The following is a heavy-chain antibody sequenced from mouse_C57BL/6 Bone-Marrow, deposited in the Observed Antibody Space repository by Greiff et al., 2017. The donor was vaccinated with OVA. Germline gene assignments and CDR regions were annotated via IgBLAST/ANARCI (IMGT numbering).Heavy chain of an antibody. V-gene: IGHV1-69*01. D-gene: IGHD3-2*02. CDR1: GYTFTSYW. J-gene: IGHJ2*01. Sequence: VQLQQSGAELAKPGASVKLSCKASGYTFTSYWMHWVKQRPGQGLEWIGEIDPSDSYTNYNQKFKGKSTLTVDKSSSTAYMQLSSLTSEDSAVYYCATAQATDYWGQGTTLTVSS. CDR3: ATAQATDY. CDR2: IDPSDSYT.